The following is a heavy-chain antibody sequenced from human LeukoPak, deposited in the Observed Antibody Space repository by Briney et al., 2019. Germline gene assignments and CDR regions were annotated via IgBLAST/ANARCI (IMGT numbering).Heavy chain of an antibody. V-gene: IGHV3-23*01. CDR3: AKAVRRYCSGGSCYYYFDY. CDR2: ISGSGGST. Sequence: PGGSLRLSCAASGFTFSSYAMSWVRQAPGKGLEWVSAISGSGGSTYYADSVKGRFTISRDNSKNTLYLQMNSLRAEDTAVYYSAKAVRRYCSGGSCYYYFDYWGQGTLVTVSS. D-gene: IGHD2-15*01. J-gene: IGHJ4*02. CDR1: GFTFSSYA.